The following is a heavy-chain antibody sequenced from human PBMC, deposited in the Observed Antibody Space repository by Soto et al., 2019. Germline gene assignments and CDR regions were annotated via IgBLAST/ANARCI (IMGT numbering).Heavy chain of an antibody. V-gene: IGHV3-23*01. Sequence: EVQVLESGGGLVQPGGSLRLSCAASGFTFSSYGMSWVGEAPGKGLEWVSAISGSGGSTYYADSVKGRFTISRDNSKNTLYLQMNSLRADDTAVYYCAKEASQLPFDYSGQGTLVTVSS. CDR1: GFTFSSYG. D-gene: IGHD6-6*01. CDR2: ISGSGGST. CDR3: AKEASQLPFDY. J-gene: IGHJ4*02.